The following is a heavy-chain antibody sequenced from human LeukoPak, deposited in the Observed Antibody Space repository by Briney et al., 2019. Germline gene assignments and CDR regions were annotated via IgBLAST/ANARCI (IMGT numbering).Heavy chain of an antibody. CDR2: ISGSGGST. V-gene: IGHV3-23*01. D-gene: IGHD6-13*01. CDR3: AKAGRAAAGHYYYYYYMDV. CDR1: GFTFSSYA. J-gene: IGHJ6*03. Sequence: GGSLRLSCAASGFTFSSYAMSWVRQAPGKGLEWVSAISGSGGSTYYADSVKGRFTISRDNSKNTLHLQMNSLRAEDTAVYYCAKAGRAAAGHYYYYYYMDVWGKGTTVTVSS.